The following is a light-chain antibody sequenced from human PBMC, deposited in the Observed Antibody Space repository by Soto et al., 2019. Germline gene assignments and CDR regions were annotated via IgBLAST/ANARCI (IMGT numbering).Light chain of an antibody. Sequence: VLTQTPLSSPVTLGQPASISCRSSQSLVYSDGNTYLSWLQQRPGQPPRLLIYQVSNRFSGVPDRFSGSGAGTDFTLKISRVEAEDVGVYSYIPFSQFPRSFGQGTKVEIK. J-gene: IGKJ1*01. CDR2: QVS. CDR3: IPFSQFPRS. CDR1: QSLVYSDGNTY. V-gene: IGKV2-24*01.